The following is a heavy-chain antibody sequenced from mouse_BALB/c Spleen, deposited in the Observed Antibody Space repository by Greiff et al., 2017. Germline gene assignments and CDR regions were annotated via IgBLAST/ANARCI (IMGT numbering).Heavy chain of an antibody. D-gene: IGHD4-1*01. CDR3: ARDLGYYYAMDY. CDR2: ISYSGST. CDR1: GYSITSDYA. Sequence: EVMLVESGPGLVKPSQSLSLTCTVTGYSITSDYAWNWIRQFPGNKLEWMGYISYSGSTSYNPSLKSRISITRDTSKNQFFLQLNSVTTEDTATYYCARDLGYYYAMDYWGQGTSVTVSS. J-gene: IGHJ4*01. V-gene: IGHV3-2*02.